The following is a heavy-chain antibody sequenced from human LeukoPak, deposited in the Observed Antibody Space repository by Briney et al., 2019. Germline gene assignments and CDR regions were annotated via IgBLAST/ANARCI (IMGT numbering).Heavy chain of an antibody. Sequence: PGGSLTLSCAASGFTFSSYWMSWVRQAPGKGLEWVANIKQDGSKKYYVDSVKGRFTISRANTKHSLYLQMNSLRADAPDLYYCARWDGTGYLGSWGQGTVASVSS. D-gene: IGHD1-26*01. CDR2: IKQDGSKK. CDR1: GFTFSSYW. V-gene: IGHV3-7*03. J-gene: IGHJ5*02. CDR3: ARWDGTGYLGS.